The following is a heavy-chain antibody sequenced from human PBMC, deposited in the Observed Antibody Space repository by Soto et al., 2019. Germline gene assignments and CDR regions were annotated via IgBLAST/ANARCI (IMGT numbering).Heavy chain of an antibody. Sequence: SGPTLVNPTQTLTLTCTFSGFSLSTSGMRVSWIRQPPGKALEWLARIDWDDDKFYSTSLKTRLTISKDTSKNQVVLTMTNMDPVDTATYYCARTRLWFGELSTYYFDYWGQGTLFTVSS. J-gene: IGHJ4*02. CDR2: IDWDDDK. CDR1: GFSLSTSGMR. D-gene: IGHD3-10*01. V-gene: IGHV2-70*04. CDR3: ARTRLWFGELSTYYFDY.